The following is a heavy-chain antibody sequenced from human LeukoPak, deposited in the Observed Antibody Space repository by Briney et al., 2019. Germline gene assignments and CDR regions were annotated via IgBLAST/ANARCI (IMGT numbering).Heavy chain of an antibody. CDR2: IHPEGNEK. CDR3: ARGDAFSGDH. CDR1: GFTFTNFW. Sequence: GGSLRLSCAVSGFTFTNFWMSWVRRAPGRGLEWVANIHPEGNEKYHVESVKGRFTISRDNSNNLLFLQMNGLRVEDTAVYYCARGDAFSGDHWGQGTLVTVSS. V-gene: IGHV3-7*04. J-gene: IGHJ4*02.